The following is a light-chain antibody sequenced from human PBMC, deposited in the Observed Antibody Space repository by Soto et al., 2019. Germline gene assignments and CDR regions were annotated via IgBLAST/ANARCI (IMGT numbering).Light chain of an antibody. CDR2: GAS. J-gene: IGKJ1*01. CDR3: QQYNNWPSWT. CDR1: QSVSSSY. Sequence: EIVFTQSPGTLALSQGERATLSCRASQSVSSSYLVWHQQKPGQAPRLLIHGASTRATGFPARFSGSGSGTEFTLTISSLQSEDFAVYYCQQYNNWPSWTFGQGTKVDIK. V-gene: IGKV3-15*01.